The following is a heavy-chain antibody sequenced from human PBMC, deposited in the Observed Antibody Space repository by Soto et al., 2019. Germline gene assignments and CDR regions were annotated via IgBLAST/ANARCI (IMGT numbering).Heavy chain of an antibody. D-gene: IGHD3-9*01. J-gene: IGHJ5*02. CDR3: ARSGRSLYDILTGFFKDWFDP. V-gene: IGHV1-2*04. CDR1: GYTFTGYY. Sequence: GASVKVSCKASGYTFTGYYMHWVRQAPGQGLEWMGWINPNSGGTNYAQKFQGWVTMTRDTSISTAYMELSRLRSDDTAVYYCARSGRSLYDILTGFFKDWFDPWGQGTLVTVSS. CDR2: INPNSGGT.